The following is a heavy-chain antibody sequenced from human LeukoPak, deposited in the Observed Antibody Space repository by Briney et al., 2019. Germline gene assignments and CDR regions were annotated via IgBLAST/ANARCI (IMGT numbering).Heavy chain of an antibody. V-gene: IGHV1-24*01. J-gene: IGHJ4*02. Sequence: ASVKVSCKVSGYTLTELSMHWVRQAPGKGLEWMGGFDPEDGETIYAQKFQGRVTMTEDTSTDTAYMGLSSLRSEDTAVYYCATVGGSYYGSHFDYWGQGTLVTVSS. CDR2: FDPEDGET. D-gene: IGHD1-26*01. CDR1: GYTLTELS. CDR3: ATVGGSYYGSHFDY.